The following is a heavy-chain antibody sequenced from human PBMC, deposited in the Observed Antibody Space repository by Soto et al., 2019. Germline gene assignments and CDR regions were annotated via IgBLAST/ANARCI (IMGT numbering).Heavy chain of an antibody. CDR3: AREGAYSAYNFAHGIQLWSFDF. Sequence: SETLSLTCTVSGGSISSYYWSWIRQPAGKGLEWIGRIYTSGSTNYNPSLKSRVTMSVDTSKDHFSLNLSSVTAADMAVYYCAREGAYSAYNFAHGIQLWSFDFWGQGALVTVSS. CDR2: IYTSGST. D-gene: IGHD5-12*01. V-gene: IGHV4-4*07. J-gene: IGHJ4*02. CDR1: GGSISSYY.